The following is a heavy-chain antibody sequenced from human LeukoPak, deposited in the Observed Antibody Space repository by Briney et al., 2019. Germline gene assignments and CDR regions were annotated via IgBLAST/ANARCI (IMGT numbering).Heavy chain of an antibody. D-gene: IGHD6-13*01. V-gene: IGHV1-69*11. J-gene: IGHJ3*02. CDR2: IIHILGSP. Sequence: ASVKVSCKLSGDTLTNYGISWVRQAPGQGLEWMGRIIHILGSPKYVQKFQGRVTMTTDESTSTAYMELSSLTSADTAMYFCARFQSWGDEFDIWGQGTMVIVSS. CDR3: ARFQSWGDEFDI. CDR1: GDTLTNYG.